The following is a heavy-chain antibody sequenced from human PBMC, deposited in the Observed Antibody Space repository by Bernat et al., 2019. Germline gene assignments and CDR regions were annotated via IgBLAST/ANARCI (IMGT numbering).Heavy chain of an antibody. CDR1: GFTFSSYA. D-gene: IGHD5-24*01. Sequence: QVQLVESGGGVVQPGRSLRLSCAASGFTFSSYAMHWVRQAPGKGLEWVAVISYDGSNKYYADSVKGRFTISRDNSKNTLYLQMNSLRAEDTAVYYCARDLRWWGQGTLVTVSS. CDR3: ARDLRW. V-gene: IGHV3-30-3*01. J-gene: IGHJ4*02. CDR2: ISYDGSNK.